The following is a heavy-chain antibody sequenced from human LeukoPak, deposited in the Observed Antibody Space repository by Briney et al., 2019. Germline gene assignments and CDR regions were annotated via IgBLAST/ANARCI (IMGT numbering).Heavy chain of an antibody. CDR2: ISGSGGST. V-gene: IGHV3-23*01. CDR3: ARGYCSSTSCYLSFYYYYGMDV. J-gene: IGHJ6*02. Sequence: TGGSLRLSCAASGFTFSSYAMSWVRQAPGKGLEWVSAISGSGGSTYYADSVKGRFTISRDNSKNTLYLQMNSLRAEDTAVYYCARGYCSSTSCYLSFYYYYGMDVWGQGTTVAVSS. D-gene: IGHD2-2*01. CDR1: GFTFSSYA.